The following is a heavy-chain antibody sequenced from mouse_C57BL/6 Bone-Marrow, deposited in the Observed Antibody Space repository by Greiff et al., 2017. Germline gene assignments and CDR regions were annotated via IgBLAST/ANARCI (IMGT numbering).Heavy chain of an antibody. CDR3: ARGHYYGSSYGWYFDV. D-gene: IGHD1-1*01. V-gene: IGHV7-1*01. Sequence: EVKLMESGGGLVQSGRSLRLSCATSGFTFSDFYMEWVRQAPGKGLEWIAASRNKANDYTTEYSASVKGRFIVSRDTSQSILYLQMNALRAEDTAIYYCARGHYYGSSYGWYFDVWGTGTTVTVSS. J-gene: IGHJ1*03. CDR1: GFTFSDFY. CDR2: SRNKANDYTT.